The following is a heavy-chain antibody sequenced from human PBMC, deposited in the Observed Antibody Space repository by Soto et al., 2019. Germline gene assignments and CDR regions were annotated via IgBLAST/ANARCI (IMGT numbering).Heavy chain of an antibody. D-gene: IGHD6-13*01. Sequence: SVKVAFNASGYTLTHRDLHDVLHTPGQALEWMGWITPFNGNTNYAQKFQDRVTITSDRSMSTAYMELSSLRSEDTAMYYCASRSAGSWSGNWFDPWGQGTLVTVSS. CDR1: GYTLTHRD. V-gene: IGHV1-45*02. CDR2: ITPFNGNT. J-gene: IGHJ5*02. CDR3: ASRSAGSWSGNWFDP.